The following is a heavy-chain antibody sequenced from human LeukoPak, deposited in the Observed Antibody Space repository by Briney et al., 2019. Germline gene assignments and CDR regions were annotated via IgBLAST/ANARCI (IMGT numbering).Heavy chain of an antibody. J-gene: IGHJ4*02. CDR3: ARVYCGGDCYWRGSYFDY. CDR2: IYYSGST. Sequence: SETLSLTCTVSGGSISSHYWSWIRQPPGKGLEWIGYIYYSGSTNYNPSLKSRVTISVDTSKNQFSLKLSSVTAADTAVYYCARVYCGGDCYWRGSYFDYWGQGTLVTVSS. D-gene: IGHD2-21*02. CDR1: GGSISSHY. V-gene: IGHV4-59*11.